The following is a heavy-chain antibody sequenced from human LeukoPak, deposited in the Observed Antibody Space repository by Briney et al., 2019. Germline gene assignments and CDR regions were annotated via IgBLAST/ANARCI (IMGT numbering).Heavy chain of an antibody. CDR3: ARGKRPFYHYTDV. J-gene: IGHJ6*03. CDR2: IYYSGST. V-gene: IGHV4-59*01. CDR1: GGSISSYY. Sequence: SETLSLTCTVSGGSISSYYWSWIRQPPGKGLGWIGYIYYSGSTNYNPSLKSRVTISVDTSKNQFSLKLSSVTAADTVVYYCARGKRPFYHYTDVWGKGTTVTVSS.